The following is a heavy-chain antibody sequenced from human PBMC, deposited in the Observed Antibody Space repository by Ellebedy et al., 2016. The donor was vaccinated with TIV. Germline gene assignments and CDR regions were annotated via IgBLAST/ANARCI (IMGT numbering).Heavy chain of an antibody. Sequence: AASVKVSCKASGGTFSSYAISWVRQAPGQGLEWMGRIIPILGIANYAQKFQGRVTITADKSTSTAYMELSSLRSEDTAVYYCASEMAYNPNYYYGMDVWGQGTTVTVSS. CDR1: GGTFSSYA. CDR2: IIPILGIA. D-gene: IGHD5-24*01. J-gene: IGHJ6*02. V-gene: IGHV1-69*04. CDR3: ASEMAYNPNYYYGMDV.